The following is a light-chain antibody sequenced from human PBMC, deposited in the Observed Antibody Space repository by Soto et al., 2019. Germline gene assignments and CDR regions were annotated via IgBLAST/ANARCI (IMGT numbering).Light chain of an antibody. CDR3: QQYSNWPSWT. CDR1: QSVSSN. CDR2: GAS. Sequence: ERLMTQSPATLSVSPGERATVSCRASQSVSSNLAWYQQKPGQAPRLLIYGASTRATGIPARFSGSGSGTEFILTISSLQSEDFAVYYCQQYSNWPSWTFGQGTKVDIK. V-gene: IGKV3-15*01. J-gene: IGKJ1*01.